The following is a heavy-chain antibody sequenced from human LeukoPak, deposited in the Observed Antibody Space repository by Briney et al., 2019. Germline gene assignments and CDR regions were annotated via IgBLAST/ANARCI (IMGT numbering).Heavy chain of an antibody. Sequence: SETLSLTCAVSGGSISSGGYSWSWIRQPPGKGLEWIGYIYHSGSTYYNPSLKSRVTISVDRSKNQFSLKLSSVTAADTAVYYCAGVYCSGGSCYLDYWGQGTLVTVSS. D-gene: IGHD2-15*01. CDR1: GGSISSGGYS. CDR3: AGVYCSGGSCYLDY. J-gene: IGHJ4*02. CDR2: IYHSGST. V-gene: IGHV4-30-2*01.